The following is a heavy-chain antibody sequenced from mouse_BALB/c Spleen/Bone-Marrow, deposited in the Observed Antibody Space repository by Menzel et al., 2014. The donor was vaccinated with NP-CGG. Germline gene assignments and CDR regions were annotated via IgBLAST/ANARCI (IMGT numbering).Heavy chain of an antibody. CDR3: ARDGNYRYAMDY. CDR1: GFTFTSYW. Sequence: VQVVESGAELVKPGASVKLSYMASGFTFTSYWIHWVKQRPGQGPEWIGEINPSNGRTNYNEKFKSKATQTEDKSSSTAYMQLSSLTSEDSAVYYCARDGNYRYAMDYWGQGTSVTVSS. CDR2: INPSNGRT. J-gene: IGHJ4*01. V-gene: IGHV1S81*02. D-gene: IGHD2-1*01.